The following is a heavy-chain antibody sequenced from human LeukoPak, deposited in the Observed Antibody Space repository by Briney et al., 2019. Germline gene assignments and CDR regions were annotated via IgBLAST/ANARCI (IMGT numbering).Heavy chain of an antibody. CDR1: GYTFTSYG. J-gene: IGHJ4*02. V-gene: IGHV1-18*01. Sequence: ASVKVSCKASGYTFTSYGISWVRQAPGQGLEWMGWISAYNGNTNYAQKLQGRVTMTTDTSTSTAYMELRSLRSDDTAAYYCATRLEGIAVAGSIPLTFDYWGQGTLVTVSS. CDR3: ATRLEGIAVAGSIPLTFDY. CDR2: ISAYNGNT. D-gene: IGHD6-19*01.